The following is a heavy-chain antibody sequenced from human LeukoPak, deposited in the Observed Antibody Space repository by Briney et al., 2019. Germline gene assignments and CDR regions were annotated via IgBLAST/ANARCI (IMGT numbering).Heavy chain of an antibody. D-gene: IGHD6-25*01. V-gene: IGHV3-33*08. J-gene: IGHJ4*02. CDR3: ARAVRPFDY. CDR2: IWYDGSNK. Sequence: AGSLRLSCAASGFTFSDHHIDWVRQAPGRGLEWVGVIWYDGSNKYYSDSMKGRFTISRDNSKNTLYLQMNSLRAEDTAVYYCARAVRPFDYWGQGTLVTVSS. CDR1: GFTFSDHH.